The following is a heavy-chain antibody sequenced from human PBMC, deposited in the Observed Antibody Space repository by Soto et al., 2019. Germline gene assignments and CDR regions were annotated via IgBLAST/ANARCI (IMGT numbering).Heavy chain of an antibody. CDR1: GFTFSNYA. D-gene: IGHD2-15*01. Sequence: EVQLLDSGGGLVQPGGSLRLSCAASGFTFSNYAMTWVRQAPGKGLEWVSTISNSGDNTYYADSVKGRFTIFRDNSKNTLYLQMNSLRGEDTAVYCCAKRSLSPYCSSGSCYSPLDYWGQGTLVTVSS. J-gene: IGHJ4*02. CDR2: ISNSGDNT. V-gene: IGHV3-23*01. CDR3: AKRSLSPYCSSGSCYSPLDY.